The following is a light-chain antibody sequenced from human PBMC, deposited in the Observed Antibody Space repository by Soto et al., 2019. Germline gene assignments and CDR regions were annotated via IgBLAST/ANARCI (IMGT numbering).Light chain of an antibody. J-gene: IGKJ5*01. CDR2: AAS. Sequence: DIQMTQSPSSLSAYVGDRVTITCRASQSISSYLNWYQQKPGKAPKLLIYAASSLQSGVQSRFSGSGSGTDFSFTFSSLQLKDFATYYCQQSYSTLTFGQGTRLEIK. CDR3: QQSYSTLT. CDR1: QSISSY. V-gene: IGKV1-39*01.